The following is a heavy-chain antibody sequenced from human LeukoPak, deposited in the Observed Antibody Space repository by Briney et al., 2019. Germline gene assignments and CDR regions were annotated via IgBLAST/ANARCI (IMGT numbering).Heavy chain of an antibody. J-gene: IGHJ3*02. CDR3: ATRLWWYFSDAFVI. Sequence: SETLSLTCTVSGGSISSYYWSWIRQPPGKGLEWIGYIYYSGSTDYNPSLKSRVTISVDTSKNQFSLKLSSVTAADTAVYYCATRLWWYFSDAFVIWGQGTMVTVSS. V-gene: IGHV4-59*08. CDR2: IYYSGST. CDR1: GGSISSYY. D-gene: IGHD4-23*01.